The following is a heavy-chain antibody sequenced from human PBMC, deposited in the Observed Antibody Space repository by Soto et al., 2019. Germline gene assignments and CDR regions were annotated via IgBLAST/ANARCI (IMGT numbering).Heavy chain of an antibody. CDR1: GGSFSGYY. J-gene: IGHJ5*02. V-gene: IGHV4-34*01. D-gene: IGHD1-7*01. Sequence: SETLSLTCAAYGGSFSGYYWSWIRQPPGKGLEWIGEINHSGSTNYNPSLKSRVTISVDTSKNQFSLKLSSVTAADTAVYYCARGRGNWNYFNWFDPWGQGTLVTVSS. CDR3: ARGRGNWNYFNWFDP. CDR2: INHSGST.